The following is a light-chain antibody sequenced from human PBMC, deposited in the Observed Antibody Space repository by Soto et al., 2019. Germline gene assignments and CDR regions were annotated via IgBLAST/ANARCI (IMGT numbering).Light chain of an antibody. Sequence: EIVMTQSPATLSVSPGERATLSCRASQSVSTNLAWYQQKPGQGPRLLIFGASTMAIGIPARFSGSGSGTDFTLTISSLQSEDFAVYYCQHYNELPLTFGGGTKVDIK. J-gene: IGKJ4*01. CDR1: QSVSTN. CDR3: QHYNELPLT. V-gene: IGKV3-15*01. CDR2: GAS.